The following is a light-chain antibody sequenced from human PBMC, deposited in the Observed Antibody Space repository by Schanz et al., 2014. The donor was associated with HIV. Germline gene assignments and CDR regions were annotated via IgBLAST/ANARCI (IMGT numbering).Light chain of an antibody. CDR2: SGN. V-gene: IGLV1-44*01. Sequence: QSVLTQPPSASGTPGQTVTISCSGSSSNIGSNGVNWYQQFPGTAPKLLIYSGNQRPSGVPDRFSGSKSGTSASLAITGLQVEDEADYYCQSYDNSLTVVFGGGTKLTV. J-gene: IGLJ2*01. CDR3: QSYDNSLTVV. CDR1: SSNIGSNG.